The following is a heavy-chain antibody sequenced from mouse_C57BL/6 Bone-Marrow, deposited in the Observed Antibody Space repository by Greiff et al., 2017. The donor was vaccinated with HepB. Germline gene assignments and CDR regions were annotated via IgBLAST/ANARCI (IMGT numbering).Heavy chain of an antibody. Sequence: EVQLQQSGPELVKPGASVKISCKASGYTFTDYYMNWVKQSHGKSLEWIGDINPNNGGTSYNQKFKGKATLTVDKSSSTAYLELRSLTSEDSAVYYCAIPVVAEDYWYFDVWGTGTTVTVSS. CDR2: INPNNGGT. J-gene: IGHJ1*03. V-gene: IGHV1-26*01. CDR3: AIPVVAEDYWYFDV. CDR1: GYTFTDYY. D-gene: IGHD1-1*01.